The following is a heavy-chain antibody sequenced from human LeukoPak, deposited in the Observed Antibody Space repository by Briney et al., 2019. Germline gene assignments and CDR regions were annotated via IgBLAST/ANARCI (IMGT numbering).Heavy chain of an antibody. CDR3: ARDPDDSSGYYYPLFDY. Sequence: GGSLRLSCEVSESLFSTSAMSWVRQTPGKGLEWVSSITGGAGYTYYADFVAGRFTISRDNSKNTLYLQMNSLRAEDTAVYYCARDPDDSSGYYYPLFDYWGQGTLVTVSS. CDR2: ITGGAGYT. CDR1: ESLFSTSA. D-gene: IGHD3-22*01. V-gene: IGHV3-23*01. J-gene: IGHJ4*02.